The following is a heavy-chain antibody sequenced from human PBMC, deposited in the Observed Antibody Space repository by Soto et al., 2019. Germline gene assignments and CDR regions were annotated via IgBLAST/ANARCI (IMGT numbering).Heavy chain of an antibody. CDR3: ASSYDSSGSDHAFDI. D-gene: IGHD3-22*01. CDR2: IKQDGSEK. CDR1: GFTFSSDW. J-gene: IGHJ3*02. V-gene: IGHV3-7*01. Sequence: EVQLVESGGGLVQPGGSLRLSCAASGFTFSSDWMSWVRQAPGKGLEWVANIKQDGSEKYYVDSVKGRFTISRDNAKNSLYLQMNSLRAEDTAVYYCASSYDSSGSDHAFDIWGQGTMVTVSS.